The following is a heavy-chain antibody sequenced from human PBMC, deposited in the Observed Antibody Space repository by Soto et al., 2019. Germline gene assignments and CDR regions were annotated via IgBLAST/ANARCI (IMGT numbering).Heavy chain of an antibody. Sequence: GESLKISCKGSGYSFTSYWIGWVRQMPGKGLEWMGIIYPGDSDTRYSPSFQGQVTISADKSISTAYLQWSSLKASDTAMYYCASPGRYCSGGSCSWFDPWGQGTLVTVSS. CDR2: IYPGDSDT. D-gene: IGHD2-15*01. CDR3: ASPGRYCSGGSCSWFDP. V-gene: IGHV5-51*01. J-gene: IGHJ5*02. CDR1: GYSFTSYW.